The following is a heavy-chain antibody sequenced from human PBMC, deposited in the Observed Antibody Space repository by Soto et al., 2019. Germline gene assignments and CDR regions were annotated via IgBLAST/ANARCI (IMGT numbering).Heavy chain of an antibody. J-gene: IGHJ4*02. CDR1: GFTFSSYA. CDR2: ISYDGSNK. V-gene: IGHV3-30-3*01. Sequence: GGSLRLSCAASGFTFSSYAMHWVRQAPGKGLEWVAVISYDGSNKYYADSVKGRFTISRDNSKNTLYLQVNSLRAEDTAVYYCARDIPYSGSYSLDYWGQGTLVTVSS. D-gene: IGHD1-26*01. CDR3: ARDIPYSGSYSLDY.